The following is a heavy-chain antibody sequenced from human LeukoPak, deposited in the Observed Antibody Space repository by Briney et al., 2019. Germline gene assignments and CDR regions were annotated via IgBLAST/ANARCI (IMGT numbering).Heavy chain of an antibody. CDR1: GFTFHDYS. Sequence: GGSLRLSCAASGFTFHDYSMHWVRQVPGKGLEWVSLVSWNGLGTYYADSVRGRFTGSRDNTKNSLFLQMNSLRIEDTALYYCAKDGAVGSSRGYFDSWGQGTLVTVSS. V-gene: IGHV3-43D*03. D-gene: IGHD3-10*01. J-gene: IGHJ4*02. CDR2: VSWNGLGT. CDR3: AKDGAVGSSRGYFDS.